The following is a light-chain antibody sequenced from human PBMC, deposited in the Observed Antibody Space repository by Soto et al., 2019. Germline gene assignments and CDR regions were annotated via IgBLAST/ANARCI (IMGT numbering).Light chain of an antibody. V-gene: IGLV2-14*01. CDR2: DVS. J-gene: IGLJ2*01. CDR1: SSDVGGYNY. Sequence: QSVLTQPASVSGSPGQSITISCTGTSSDVGGYNYVSWYQQHPGKAPKLMIYDVSNRPSGVSNRFSGSKSGNTASLTISGLQAEDEADYYCSSYTSSSTPVFGGGTKLPFL. CDR3: SSYTSSSTPV.